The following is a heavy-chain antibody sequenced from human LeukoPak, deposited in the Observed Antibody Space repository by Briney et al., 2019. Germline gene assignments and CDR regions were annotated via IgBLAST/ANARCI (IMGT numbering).Heavy chain of an antibody. CDR2: ISGSGANT. D-gene: IGHD3-3*01. CDR1: GFTFSSYA. Sequence: GGSLRLSCAASGFTFSSYAMTWVRQAPGKGLEWVSTISGSGANTYYADSVKGRFTISRDNSKNTLSLQMNSLRVEDTALYYCAKYSDITGPHYFDYWGQETLVTVSS. CDR3: AKYSDITGPHYFDY. J-gene: IGHJ4*02. V-gene: IGHV3-23*01.